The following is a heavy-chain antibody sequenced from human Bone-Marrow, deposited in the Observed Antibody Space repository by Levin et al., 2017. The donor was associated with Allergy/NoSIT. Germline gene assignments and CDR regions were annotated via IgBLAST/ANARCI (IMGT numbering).Heavy chain of an antibody. D-gene: IGHD6-19*01. J-gene: IGHJ5*02. Sequence: GGSLRLSCTASGFTFGDYAMNWVRQARGKGLEWVAAISNRGSSRYYIDSVKGRFTISRDNSNNTLYLQMNSLRAEDTAVYYCAKPGTDSSGWLAENWFDPWGQGTLVTVSS. CDR3: AKPGTDSSGWLAENWFDP. CDR1: GFTFGDYA. V-gene: IGHV3-23*01. CDR2: ISNRGSSR.